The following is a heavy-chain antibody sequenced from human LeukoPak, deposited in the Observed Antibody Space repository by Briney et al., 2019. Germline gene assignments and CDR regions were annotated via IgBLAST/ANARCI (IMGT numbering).Heavy chain of an antibody. J-gene: IGHJ4*02. CDR3: AKVYNWNYQLSDY. D-gene: IGHD1-1*01. Sequence: GGSLRLSCAASGFSVGGHYMGWVRQAPQKGLEYVSVHDSGGATHYADSVKGRFTISRDNSKNTLYLQMNSLRAEDTAVYYCAKVYNWNYQLSDYWGQGTLVTVSS. V-gene: IGHV3-53*01. CDR1: GFSVGGHY. CDR2: HDSGGAT.